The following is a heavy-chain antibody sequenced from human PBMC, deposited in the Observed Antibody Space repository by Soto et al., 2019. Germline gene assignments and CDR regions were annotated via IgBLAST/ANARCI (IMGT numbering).Heavy chain of an antibody. V-gene: IGHV3-33*01. Sequence: PGGSLRLSCAASGFTFSSYGMHWVRQAPGKGLEWVAVIWYDGSSKYYADSVKGRFTISRDNSKNTLYLQMNSLRAEDTAVYYCARDLVVGQQLVQYYYYGMDVWGQGTTVTVSS. CDR2: IWYDGSSK. J-gene: IGHJ6*02. CDR3: ARDLVVGQQLVQYYYYGMDV. CDR1: GFTFSSYG. D-gene: IGHD6-13*01.